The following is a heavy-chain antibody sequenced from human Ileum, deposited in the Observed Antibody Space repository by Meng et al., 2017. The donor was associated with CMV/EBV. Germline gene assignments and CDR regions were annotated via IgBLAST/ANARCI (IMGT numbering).Heavy chain of an antibody. CDR1: GFTFSRYW. V-gene: IGHV3-74*01. D-gene: IGHD1-26*01. Sequence: CAASGFTFSRYWIHWVRQGPGKGLVWVSRINTDGSYTTYADSVKGRFTISRDNAKNTLYLQMNSLRAEDTAVYYCAREGGRGWFDPWGQGTLVTVSS. CDR2: INTDGSYT. J-gene: IGHJ5*02. CDR3: AREGGRGWFDP.